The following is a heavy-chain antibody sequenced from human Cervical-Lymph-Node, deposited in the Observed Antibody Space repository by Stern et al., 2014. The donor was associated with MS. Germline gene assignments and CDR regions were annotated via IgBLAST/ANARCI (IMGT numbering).Heavy chain of an antibody. CDR2: ILPIFGST. Sequence: VQLVESGAEVKKPGSSVKVSCKLFRGTFSDNAISWVRQAPGQGLEWMGGILPIFGSTDYAQKFQGRVTITADESTNTVYMELSSLRSEDTAVYYCARGAYCGGDCYWGRFDPWGQGTLVTVSS. CDR3: ARGAYCGGDCYWGRFDP. CDR1: RGTFSDNA. D-gene: IGHD2-21*02. J-gene: IGHJ5*02. V-gene: IGHV1-69*01.